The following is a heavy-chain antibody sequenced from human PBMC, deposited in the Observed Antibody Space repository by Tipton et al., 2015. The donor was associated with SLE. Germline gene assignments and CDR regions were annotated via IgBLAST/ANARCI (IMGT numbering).Heavy chain of an antibody. Sequence: TLSLTCTVSGYSISSGYYWGWIRQPPGKGLEWIGSIYHSGSTNYNPSLKSRVTISADTSKNQFSLKLSSVTAADTAVYYCARGGSIADWYFDLWGRGTLVTVSS. V-gene: IGHV4-38-2*02. CDR1: GYSISSGYY. CDR2: IYHSGST. J-gene: IGHJ2*01. D-gene: IGHD6-6*01. CDR3: ARGGSIADWYFDL.